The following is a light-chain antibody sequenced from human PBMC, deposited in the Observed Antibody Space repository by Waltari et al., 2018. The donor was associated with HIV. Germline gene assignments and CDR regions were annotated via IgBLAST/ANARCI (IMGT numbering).Light chain of an antibody. Sequence: DIQMTQSPSSLSASVGDRLIITCRTSQDIGGYLSWYQQKPGKAPRLLIYAASSFQSGVPSRFTGRGSGTDFTLTITSLQPEDFATYFCQQSYSPPYTFGQGTKVEI. J-gene: IGKJ2*01. CDR2: AAS. CDR1: QDIGGY. CDR3: QQSYSPPYT. V-gene: IGKV1-39*01.